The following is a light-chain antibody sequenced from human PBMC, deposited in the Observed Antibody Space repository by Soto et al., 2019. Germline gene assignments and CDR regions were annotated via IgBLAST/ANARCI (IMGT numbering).Light chain of an antibody. CDR1: QSVSSN. Sequence: EIVMTQSPATLSVSPGEGATLSCRASQSVSSNLAWYQQNPGQAPRLLISGASTRATGIPARFSGSGSGTEFVLTISSLQSEDFALYYCQQYNNWPLTFGGGTKVEIK. CDR2: GAS. J-gene: IGKJ4*01. CDR3: QQYNNWPLT. V-gene: IGKV3D-15*01.